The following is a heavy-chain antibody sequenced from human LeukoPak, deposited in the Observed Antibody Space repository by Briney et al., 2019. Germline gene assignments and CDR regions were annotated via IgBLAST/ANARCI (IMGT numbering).Heavy chain of an antibody. D-gene: IGHD6-19*01. V-gene: IGHV3-15*01. CDR1: GFTLKNAW. Sequence: PGGSLRLSCVASGFTLKNAWMSWVRQAPGKGLEWVGRIRSKTDGGTTDYAAPVKGRFTISRDDSKNTLYLQMNSLKTEDTAVYYCTTGTEQQWLSLDYWGQGTLVTVSS. CDR2: IRSKTDGGTT. CDR3: TTGTEQQWLSLDY. J-gene: IGHJ4*02.